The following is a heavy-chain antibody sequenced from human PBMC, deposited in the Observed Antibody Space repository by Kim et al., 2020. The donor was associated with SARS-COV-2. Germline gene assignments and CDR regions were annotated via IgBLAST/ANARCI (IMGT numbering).Heavy chain of an antibody. CDR3: AKGICSGGSCYRGFDY. CDR2: ISGSGGST. CDR1: GFTFSSYA. Sequence: GGSLRLSCAASGFTFSSYAMSWVRQAPGKGLEWVSAISGSGGSTYYADSVKGRFTISRDNSKNTLYLQMNSLRAEDTAVYYCAKGICSGGSCYRGFDYWGQGTLVTVSS. D-gene: IGHD2-15*01. J-gene: IGHJ4*02. V-gene: IGHV3-23*01.